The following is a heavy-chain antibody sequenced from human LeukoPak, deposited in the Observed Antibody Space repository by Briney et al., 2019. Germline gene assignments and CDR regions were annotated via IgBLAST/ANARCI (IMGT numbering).Heavy chain of an antibody. Sequence: GKSLRLSCAASGFTFSGYPIHWVRQAPGKGLEWVAVISYDGSNKYYADSVKGRFTISRDNSKNTLYLQMNSLRAEDTAVYYCASRAVAVRYYYYGMDVWGQGTTVTVSS. CDR3: ASRAVAVRYYYYGMDV. J-gene: IGHJ6*02. CDR2: ISYDGSNK. V-gene: IGHV3-30-3*01. D-gene: IGHD6-19*01. CDR1: GFTFSGYP.